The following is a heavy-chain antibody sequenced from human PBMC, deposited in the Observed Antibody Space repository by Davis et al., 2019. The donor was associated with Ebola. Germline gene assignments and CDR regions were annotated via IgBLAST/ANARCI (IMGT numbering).Heavy chain of an antibody. CDR2: IYYSGST. CDR3: ARAQKYSSSWHYYYGMDV. D-gene: IGHD6-13*01. J-gene: IGHJ6*02. CDR1: GGSISSHY. V-gene: IGHV4-59*11. Sequence: PSETLSLTCTVSGGSISSHYWSWIRQPPGKRLEWIGYIYYSGSTNYNPSLKSRVTISVDTSKNQFSLKLSSVTAEDTAVYYCARAQKYSSSWHYYYGMDVWGQGTTVTVSS.